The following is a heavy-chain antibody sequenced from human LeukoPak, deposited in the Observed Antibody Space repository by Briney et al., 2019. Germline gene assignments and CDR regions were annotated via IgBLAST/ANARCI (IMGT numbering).Heavy chain of an antibody. CDR2: INSDGSST. CDR3: ARAGYDSSGYYYPLPFDY. CDR1: GFTFSSYW. J-gene: IGHJ4*02. Sequence: GVSLRLSCAASGFTFSSYWMHWVRQAPGKGLVRVSRINSDGSSTSYADSVKGRFTISRDNAKNTLYLQMNSLRAEDTAVYYCARAGYDSSGYYYPLPFDYWGQGTLVTVSS. D-gene: IGHD3-22*01. V-gene: IGHV3-74*01.